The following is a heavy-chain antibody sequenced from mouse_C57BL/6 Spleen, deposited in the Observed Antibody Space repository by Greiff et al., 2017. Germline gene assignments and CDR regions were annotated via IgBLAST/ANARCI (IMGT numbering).Heavy chain of an antibody. J-gene: IGHJ4*01. CDR1: GYAFSSYW. CDR3: ARDDYDYSPWAMDY. D-gene: IGHD2-4*01. V-gene: IGHV1-80*01. Sequence: QVQLKQSGAELVKPGASVKISCKASGYAFSSYWMNWVKQRPGKGLEWIGQIYPGDGDTNYNGKFKGKATLTADKSSSTAYMQLSSLTSEDSAVYFCARDDYDYSPWAMDYWGQGTSVTVSS. CDR2: IYPGDGDT.